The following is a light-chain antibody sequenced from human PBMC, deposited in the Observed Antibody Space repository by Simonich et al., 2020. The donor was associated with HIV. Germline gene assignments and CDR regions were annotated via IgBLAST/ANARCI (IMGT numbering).Light chain of an antibody. V-gene: IGKV2-30*02. J-gene: IGKJ3*01. CDR2: KVS. CDR3: MQGTHWPPFT. CDR1: QSLVHSDGNTY. Sequence: DVVMTQSPLSLPVTLGQPASISCRSRQSLVHSDGNTYLNWFKQRPGQSPRRLIYKVSNRDSGVPDRFSGSGSGTDFTLKISRVEAEDVGVYYCMQGTHWPPFTFGPGTKVEIK.